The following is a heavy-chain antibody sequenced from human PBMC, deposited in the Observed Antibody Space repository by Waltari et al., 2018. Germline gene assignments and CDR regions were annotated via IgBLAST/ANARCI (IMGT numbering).Heavy chain of an antibody. CDR2: IIPIFGTA. Sequence: QVQLVQSGAEVKKPGSSVKLSCKASGGTFSSYAISGVRQAPGQGLEWMGGIIPIFGTANYAQKFQGRVTITADESTSTAYMELSSLRSEDTAVYYCARGPGEGLAADNWFDPWGQGTLVTVSS. D-gene: IGHD6-13*01. V-gene: IGHV1-69*13. J-gene: IGHJ5*02. CDR1: GGTFSSYA. CDR3: ARGPGEGLAADNWFDP.